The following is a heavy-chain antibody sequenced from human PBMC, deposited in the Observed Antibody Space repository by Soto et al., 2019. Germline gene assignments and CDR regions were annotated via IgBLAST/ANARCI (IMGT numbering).Heavy chain of an antibody. D-gene: IGHD6-19*01. CDR3: ATLQLAGPDY. V-gene: IGHV4-39*01. J-gene: IGHJ4*02. Sequence: SETLSLTCTVSGGSISNSNYYWGWIRQPPGKGLEWIGGIYYTGNTYYNPSLKSRVTISVDTSKNQFSLKLDSVTADDTAVYYCATLQLAGPDYWGQGTLVTVSS. CDR1: GGSISNSNYY. CDR2: IYYTGNT.